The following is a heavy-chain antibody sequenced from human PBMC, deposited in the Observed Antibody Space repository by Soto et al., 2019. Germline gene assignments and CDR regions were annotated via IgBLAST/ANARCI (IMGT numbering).Heavy chain of an antibody. CDR3: ARLEGLATISYYFDF. J-gene: IGHJ4*02. CDR1: DDSINSDKYY. Sequence: QLQLQESGPGLVKPSETLSLTCSVSDDSINSDKYYWGWIRQPPGKGLEWIGSIYYRGNAYYNPVLQTRVTISLDKSRSQFSLKLNCVTAADSAVYFCARLEGLATISYYFDFWGPGALVTVSS. D-gene: IGHD3-9*01. V-gene: IGHV4-39*01. CDR2: IYYRGNA.